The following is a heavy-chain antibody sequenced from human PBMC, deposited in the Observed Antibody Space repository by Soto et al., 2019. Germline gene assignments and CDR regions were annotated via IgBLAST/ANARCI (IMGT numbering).Heavy chain of an antibody. J-gene: IGHJ4*02. V-gene: IGHV3-7*01. CDR1: GFTFSSYW. D-gene: IGHD3-3*01. CDR2: IKQDGSEK. CDR3: ARVGTYDFWSGYLDY. Sequence: EVQLVESGGGLVQPGGSLRLSCAASGFTFSSYWMSWVRQAPGKGLEWVANIKQDGSEKYYVDSVKGRFTISRDNAKNSLYLQMNSLRAADTAVYYCARVGTYDFWSGYLDYWGQGTLVTVSS.